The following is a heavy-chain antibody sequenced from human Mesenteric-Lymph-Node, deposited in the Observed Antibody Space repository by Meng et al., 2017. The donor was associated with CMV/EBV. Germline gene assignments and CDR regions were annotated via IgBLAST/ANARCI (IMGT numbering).Heavy chain of an antibody. Sequence: ETLSLTCAASGFTFSSYWMHWVRQAPGKGLVWVSRINSDGSSTSYADSVKGRFTISRDNAKNTLYLQMNSLRAEDTAVYYCARVDYCSGGSCYSGMDYWGQGTLVTVSS. J-gene: IGHJ4*02. CDR2: INSDGSST. CDR3: ARVDYCSGGSCYSGMDY. V-gene: IGHV3-74*01. CDR1: GFTFSSYW. D-gene: IGHD2-15*01.